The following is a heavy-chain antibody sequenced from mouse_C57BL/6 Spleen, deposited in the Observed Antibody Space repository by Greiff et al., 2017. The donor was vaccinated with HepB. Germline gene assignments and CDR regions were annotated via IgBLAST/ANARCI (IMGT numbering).Heavy chain of an antibody. J-gene: IGHJ2*01. V-gene: IGHV1-69*01. Sequence: VQLQQSGAELVMPGASVKLSCKASGYTFTSYWMHWVKQRPGQGLEWIGEIDPSDSYTNYNQKFKGKSTLTVDKSSSTAYMQLSSLTSEDSAVYYCARLIGGRNYFDYWGQGTTLTVSS. CDR2: IDPSDSYT. CDR1: GYTFTSYW. D-gene: IGHD1-3*01. CDR3: ARLIGGRNYFDY.